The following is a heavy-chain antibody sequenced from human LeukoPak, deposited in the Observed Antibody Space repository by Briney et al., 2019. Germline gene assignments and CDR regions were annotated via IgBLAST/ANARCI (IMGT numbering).Heavy chain of an antibody. CDR1: GGTNSSGGYY. CDR2: SYHSGST. D-gene: IGHD3-22*01. V-gene: IGHV4-30-2*01. CDR3: AREPSACITMIVGAFDI. Sequence: SETLSLTCTVSGGTNSSGGYYWSWIREPPGKGRVSNGYSYHSGSTYYNPALKSRITISVDRYTNQFSLKISTVTAADTAVYYCAREPSACITMIVGAFDIWGQGTMVTVSS. J-gene: IGHJ3*02.